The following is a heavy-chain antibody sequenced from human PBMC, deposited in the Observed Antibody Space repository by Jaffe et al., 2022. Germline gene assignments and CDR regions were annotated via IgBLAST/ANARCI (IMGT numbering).Heavy chain of an antibody. J-gene: IGHJ6*03. V-gene: IGHV3-48*03. CDR3: AGGYSSSWYVGYYYYYMDV. D-gene: IGHD6-13*01. CDR1: GFTFSSYE. CDR2: ISSSGSTI. Sequence: EVQLVESGGGLVQPGGSLRLSCAASGFTFSSYEMNWVRQAPGKGLEWVSYISSSGSTIYYADSVKGRFTISRDNAKNSLYLQMNSLRAEDTAVYYCAGGYSSSWYVGYYYYYMDVWGKGTTVTVSS.